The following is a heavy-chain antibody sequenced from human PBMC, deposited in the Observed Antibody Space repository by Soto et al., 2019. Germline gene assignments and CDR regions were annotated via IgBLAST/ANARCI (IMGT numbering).Heavy chain of an antibody. J-gene: IGHJ4*02. D-gene: IGHD1-1*01. CDR2: IDNDGSAT. V-gene: IGHV3-74*03. CDR1: GFTFNIYW. CDR3: ARDNWNSY. Sequence: EVQLVESGGGLVQPGGSLRLSCVASGFTFNIYWMHWVRQAPGKGLEWVSRIDNDGSATTYADSVKGRFTISRDNAKNTLLRQMNTLRVDDTAVYYCARDNWNSYWGQGTLVTVSS.